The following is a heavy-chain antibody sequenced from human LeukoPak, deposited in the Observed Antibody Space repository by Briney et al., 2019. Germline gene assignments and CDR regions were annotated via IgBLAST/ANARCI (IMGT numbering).Heavy chain of an antibody. CDR3: AKDCEWFGKRKSYYYYGMDV. V-gene: IGHV3-30*18. CDR2: ISYDGSNK. Sequence: GGSLRLSCAASGFTLSDHYMDWVRQAPGKGLEWVAVISYDGSNKYYADSVKGRFTISRDNSKNTLYLQMNSLRAEDTAVYYCAKDCEWFGKRKSYYYYGMDVWGQGTTVTVSS. D-gene: IGHD3-10*01. J-gene: IGHJ6*02. CDR1: GFTLSDHY.